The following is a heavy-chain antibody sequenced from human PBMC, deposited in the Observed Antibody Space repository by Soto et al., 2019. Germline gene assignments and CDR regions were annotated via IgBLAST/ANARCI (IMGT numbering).Heavy chain of an antibody. Sequence: QVQLVESGGGVVQPGRSLRLPCAASGFTFSSYAMHWVRQAPGKGLEWVAVISYDGSNKYYADSVKGRFTISRDNSKNTLYLQMNSLRAEDTAVYYCARVGQQLASPFDYWGQGTLVTVSS. J-gene: IGHJ4*02. V-gene: IGHV3-30-3*01. D-gene: IGHD6-13*01. CDR1: GFTFSSYA. CDR3: ARVGQQLASPFDY. CDR2: ISYDGSNK.